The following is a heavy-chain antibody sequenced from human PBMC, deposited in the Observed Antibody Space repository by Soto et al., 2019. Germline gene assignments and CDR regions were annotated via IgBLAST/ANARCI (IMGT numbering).Heavy chain of an antibody. CDR2: ISFDGNSL. CDR1: QFCFSTYA. CDR3: ARTLDTSTYYFDY. J-gene: IGHJ4*02. Sequence: AGSLRLSCAFSQFCFSTYAIHWICQSPGKGLEWVAVISFDGNSLHYANRFTISRDKSKNTLSLQMNNLRPEDTAVYYCARTLDTSTYYFDYWGQGTVVTVS. V-gene: IGHV3-30*04.